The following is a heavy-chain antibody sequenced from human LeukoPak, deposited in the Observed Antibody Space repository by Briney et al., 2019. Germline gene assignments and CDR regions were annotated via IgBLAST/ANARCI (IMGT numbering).Heavy chain of an antibody. CDR1: GFTFSSYS. J-gene: IGHJ4*02. CDR2: ISSSSGTI. Sequence: EGSLRLSCAASGFTFSSYSMNWVRQAPGKGLEWISFISSSSGTIYYADSVKGRFTISRDNAKNSLYLQMNSLGAEDTAVYYCARDGPSIAAAGTIDYWGQGTLVTVSS. V-gene: IGHV3-48*04. D-gene: IGHD6-13*01. CDR3: ARDGPSIAAAGTIDY.